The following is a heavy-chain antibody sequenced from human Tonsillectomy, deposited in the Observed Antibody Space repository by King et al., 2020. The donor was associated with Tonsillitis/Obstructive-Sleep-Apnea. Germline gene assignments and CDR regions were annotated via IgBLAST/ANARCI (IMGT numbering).Heavy chain of an antibody. D-gene: IGHD3-10*01. CDR2: IYWDDDK. CDR3: ARRRYSPSGTYNTVASFDP. J-gene: IGHJ5*02. V-gene: IGHV2-5*02. CDR1: GFSLSTSGVG. Sequence: TLKESGPTLVKPTQTLTLTCTFSGFSLSTSGVGVGWIRQPPGKALEWLALIYWDDDKRYSPSLKSRLTITKDTSKNQVVLTMPNLDPVDTATYYCARRRYSPSGTYNTVASFDPWGQGTPVTVPS.